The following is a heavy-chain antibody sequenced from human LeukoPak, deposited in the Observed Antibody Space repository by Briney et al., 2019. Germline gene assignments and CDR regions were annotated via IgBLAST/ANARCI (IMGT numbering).Heavy chain of an antibody. V-gene: IGHV1-46*01. J-gene: IGHJ4*01. D-gene: IGHD2-15*01. CDR1: GYTLTTNG. Sequence: ASVKVCCKGAGYTLTTNGFTWVREGPGQGLEWMGVSNPSGGSTSYAQKFQGRVTMTRDTSTSTVYMELSSLRSEDTDVYYCARDPGGGPRMYFDYWGHGTLVTVSS. CDR3: ARDPGGGPRMYFDY. CDR2: SNPSGGST.